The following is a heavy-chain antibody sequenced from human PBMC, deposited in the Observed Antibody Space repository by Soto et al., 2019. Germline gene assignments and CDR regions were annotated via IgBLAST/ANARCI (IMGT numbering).Heavy chain of an antibody. CDR1: GGSISSYY. CDR2: IYYSGST. CDR3: ARGGDTAMVTAYFQH. D-gene: IGHD5-18*01. Sequence: SETLSLTCTVSGGSISSYYWSWIRQPPGKGLEWIGYIYYSGSTNYNPSLKSRVTISVDTSKNQFSLKLSSVTAADTAVYYCARGGDTAMVTAYFQHWGQGTLVTSPQ. V-gene: IGHV4-59*01. J-gene: IGHJ1*01.